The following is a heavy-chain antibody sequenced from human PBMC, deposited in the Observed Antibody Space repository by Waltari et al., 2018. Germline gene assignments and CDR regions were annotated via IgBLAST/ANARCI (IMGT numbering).Heavy chain of an antibody. CDR2: INQEGSET. V-gene: IGHV3-7*03. CDR1: DFMFSIAW. Sequence: EVQVVESGGGLVQPGGSLRLSLKGSDFMFSIAWMSWVRQAPGKGLEWVAKINQEGSETNYVASVKGRFTISRDNAESSLYLQMISLRAEDTAVYYCLRDRRGPALFDYWGQGSLVTVSS. CDR3: LRDRRGPALFDY. D-gene: IGHD2-2*01. J-gene: IGHJ4*02.